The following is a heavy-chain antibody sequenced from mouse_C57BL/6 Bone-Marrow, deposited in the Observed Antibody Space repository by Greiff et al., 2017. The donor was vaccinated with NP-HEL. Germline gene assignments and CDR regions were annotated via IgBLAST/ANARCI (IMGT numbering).Heavy chain of an antibody. Sequence: ESGPGMVKPSQSLSLTCTVTGYSITSGYDWHWIRHFPGNKLEWMGYISYSGSTNYNPSLKSRISITHDTSKNHFFLKLNSVTTEDTATYYCAREDYYEAMDYWGQGTSVTVSS. D-gene: IGHD2-4*01. CDR1: GYSITSGYD. CDR3: AREDYYEAMDY. CDR2: ISYSGST. V-gene: IGHV3-1*01. J-gene: IGHJ4*01.